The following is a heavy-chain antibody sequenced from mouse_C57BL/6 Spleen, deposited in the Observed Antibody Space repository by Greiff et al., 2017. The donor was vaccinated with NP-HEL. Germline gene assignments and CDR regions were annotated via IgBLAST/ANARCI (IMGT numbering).Heavy chain of an antibody. CDR3: ARPITTVVGGYFEV. D-gene: IGHD1-1*01. CDR1: GYTFTSYW. V-gene: IGHV1-69*01. CDR2: IDPSDSYT. Sequence: QVQLQQPGAELVMPGASVKLSCKASGYTFTSYWMHWVKQRPGQGLEWIGEIDPSDSYTNYNQKFKGKSTLTVDKSSSTAYMQLSSLTSEDSAVYYCARPITTVVGGYFEVWGTGTTVTVSS. J-gene: IGHJ1*03.